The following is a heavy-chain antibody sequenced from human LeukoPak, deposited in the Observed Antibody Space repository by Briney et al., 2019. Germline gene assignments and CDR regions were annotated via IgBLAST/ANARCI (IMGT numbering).Heavy chain of an antibody. CDR1: GDSISSGDYY. D-gene: IGHD3/OR15-3a*01. J-gene: IGHJ4*02. CDR2: IYYNGST. CDR3: STPWTGLYQFYY. V-gene: IGHV4-30-4*01. Sequence: PSQTLSLTCTVSGDSISSGDYYWSWIRQPPGKGLEWLGYIYYNGSTYYNPSLKSRVTISVDTSKNQSSLKLSSVTAADTVVYYCSTPWTGLYQFYYWGQGALGTVSS.